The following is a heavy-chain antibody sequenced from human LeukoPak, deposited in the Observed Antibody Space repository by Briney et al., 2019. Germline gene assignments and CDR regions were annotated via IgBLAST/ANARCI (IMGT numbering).Heavy chain of an antibody. Sequence: PSETLSLTCAVSGGSISSGGYSWSWIRQPPGKGLEWIGYISSTGSTYYNPSLKSRLSISLDTSKNQFSLSLSSVTAADTAVYYCARELSDSSELEDYYYMDVWGKGTTVTISS. CDR2: ISSTGST. CDR1: GGSISSGGYS. CDR3: ARELSDSSELEDYYYMDV. J-gene: IGHJ6*03. D-gene: IGHD3-22*01. V-gene: IGHV4-30-4*07.